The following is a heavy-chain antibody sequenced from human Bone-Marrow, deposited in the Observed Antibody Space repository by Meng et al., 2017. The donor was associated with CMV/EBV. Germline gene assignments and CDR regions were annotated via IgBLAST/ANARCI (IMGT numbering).Heavy chain of an antibody. CDR2: ISHSGTT. Sequence: SETLSLTCTVSGASINSGPYYWTWIRRDPGKGLEWIGDISHSGTTHYNLSLMSRLMISVDTSKNQFSLRLTSVTAADTAVYYCARQNYHKWFGVLLVELTGNWFDPWGQGTLVTVSS. CDR1: GASINSGPYY. CDR3: ARQNYHKWFGVLLVELTGNWFDP. V-gene: IGHV4-31*03. D-gene: IGHD3-10*01. J-gene: IGHJ5*02.